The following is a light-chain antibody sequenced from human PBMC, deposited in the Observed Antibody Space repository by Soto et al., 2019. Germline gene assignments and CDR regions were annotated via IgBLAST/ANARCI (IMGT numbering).Light chain of an antibody. CDR2: RAS. CDR1: QPINNR. CDR3: QHYDSYPLT. Sequence: DIQLTPSPSLVSASVVDRVTITCRASQPINNRLASCQQKPGRTPKSLISRASYLQSGVPSRFSGSGSGTLFTLATNNLQTEDFGTYYCQHYDSYPLTFGRGTKVDIK. V-gene: IGKV1-16*01. J-gene: IGKJ4*01.